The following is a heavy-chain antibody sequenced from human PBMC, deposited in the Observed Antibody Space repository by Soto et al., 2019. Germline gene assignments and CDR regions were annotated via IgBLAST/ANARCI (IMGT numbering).Heavy chain of an antibody. J-gene: IGHJ4*02. V-gene: IGHV1-18*01. D-gene: IGHD6-13*01. Sequence: QVQLVQSGAEVKKPGASVKVSCKASGYTFANYGISWVRQASGQGLEWMGWISTYNGNTKFAQKLQGRVTMTTDTSTSTAYMELRSLRSDDTAVYYCARDANLGPIAADYCGQGTLVTVSS. CDR2: ISTYNGNT. CDR3: ARDANLGPIAADY. CDR1: GYTFANYG.